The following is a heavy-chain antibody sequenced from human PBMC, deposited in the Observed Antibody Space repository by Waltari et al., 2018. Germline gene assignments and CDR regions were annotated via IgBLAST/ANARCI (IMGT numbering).Heavy chain of an antibody. Sequence: QVQLVESGGGVVQPGRSLRLSCAASGFTFSNYGMPWVGRAPGKGLGWVAVISEDVSNKFYADSVKGRFTISRDNSKNTLYLQMNSLRAEDTAVYYCAKDRAVGGYYMDVWGKGATVTVSS. J-gene: IGHJ6*03. CDR2: ISEDVSNK. CDR3: AKDRAVGGYYMDV. D-gene: IGHD6-19*01. CDR1: GFTFSNYG. V-gene: IGHV3-30*18.